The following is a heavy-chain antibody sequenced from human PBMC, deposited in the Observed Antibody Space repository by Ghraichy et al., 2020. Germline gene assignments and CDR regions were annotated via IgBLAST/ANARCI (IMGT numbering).Heavy chain of an antibody. D-gene: IGHD3/OR15-3a*01. Sequence: GESLNISCIASGFTFSSYWMSWVRQAPGKGLEWVANIKQDGSEKYYVDSVKGRFTISRDNAKNSLYLQMNSLRAEDTAVYYCAREDWRHDYWGQGTLVTVSS. CDR2: IKQDGSEK. CDR1: GFTFSSYW. V-gene: IGHV3-7*01. CDR3: AREDWRHDY. J-gene: IGHJ4*02.